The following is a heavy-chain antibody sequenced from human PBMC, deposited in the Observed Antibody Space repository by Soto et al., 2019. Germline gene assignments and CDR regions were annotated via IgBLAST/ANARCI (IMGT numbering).Heavy chain of an antibody. CDR3: ARERYSGWYYFDY. V-gene: IGHV4-59*01. CDR1: GGSISSYY. D-gene: IGHD6-19*01. CDR2: IYYSGST. J-gene: IGHJ4*02. Sequence: SETLSLTCSVSGGSISSYYWSWIRQPPGKGLEWIGYIYYSGSTNYNPSLESRVTISIDTSKYQFSLKLTSVTAADTAVYYCARERYSGWYYFDYWGQGSLVTVSS.